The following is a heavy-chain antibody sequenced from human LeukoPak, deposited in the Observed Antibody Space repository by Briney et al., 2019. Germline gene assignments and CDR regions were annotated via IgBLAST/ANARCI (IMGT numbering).Heavy chain of an antibody. D-gene: IGHD2-8*01. Sequence: PGRSLRLSCAASGFTFSSYAMHWVRQAPGKGLEWVSGINWNGGNTGYADSVKGRFTISRDNVKNSLYLQMNSLRAEDTALYYCARAPGVRYYYYMDVWGKGTTVTVSS. V-gene: IGHV3-20*04. J-gene: IGHJ6*03. CDR3: ARAPGVRYYYYMDV. CDR2: INWNGGNT. CDR1: GFTFSSYA.